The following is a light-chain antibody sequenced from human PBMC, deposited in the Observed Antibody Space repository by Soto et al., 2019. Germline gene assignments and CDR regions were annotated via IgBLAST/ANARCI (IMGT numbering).Light chain of an antibody. CDR1: QSLNSY. CDR3: QQRRDWPLT. J-gene: IGKJ4*01. CDR2: DAS. V-gene: IGKV3-11*01. Sequence: EIVLTQSPATLSLSPGERATLSCRASQSLNSYLAWFQQKPGQAPRLLIYDASNRATGIPARFSGSGSGTDFTLTLSSLEPVDFAVYYCQQRRDWPLTFGGGTKVEIK.